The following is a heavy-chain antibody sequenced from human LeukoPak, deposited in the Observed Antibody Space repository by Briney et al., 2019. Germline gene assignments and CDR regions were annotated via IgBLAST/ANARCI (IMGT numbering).Heavy chain of an antibody. D-gene: IGHD1-20*01. CDR1: GGSISSYY. Sequence: PETLSLTCTVSGGSISSYYWSWIRQPPGKGLEWIGYVYYSGSTNYNPSLKSRVTISVDTSKNQFSLKRSSVTAADTAVYYCARALGYDWNDPRFYFDYWGQGTLVTVSS. J-gene: IGHJ4*02. V-gene: IGHV4-59*01. CDR2: VYYSGST. CDR3: ARALGYDWNDPRFYFDY.